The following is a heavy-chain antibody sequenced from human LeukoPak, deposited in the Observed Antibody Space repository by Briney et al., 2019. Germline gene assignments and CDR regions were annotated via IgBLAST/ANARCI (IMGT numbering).Heavy chain of an antibody. V-gene: IGHV3-33*06. CDR1: GFTFSSYA. CDR3: AKGVGNYYYYMDV. D-gene: IGHD7-27*01. J-gene: IGHJ6*03. CDR2: IWYDGSNK. Sequence: PGGSLRLSCAASGFTFSSYAMSWVRQAPGKGLEWVAVIWYDGSNKYYADSVKGRFTISRDNSKNTLYLQMNSLRVEDTAVYYCAKGVGNYYYYMDVWGKGTTVTVSS.